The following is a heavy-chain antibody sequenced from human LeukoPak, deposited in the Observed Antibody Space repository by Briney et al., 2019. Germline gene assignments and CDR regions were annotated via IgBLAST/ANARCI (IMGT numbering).Heavy chain of an antibody. CDR1: GGSISSNNW. J-gene: IGHJ4*02. CDR3: ARVNINNWHSCDY. V-gene: IGHV4-4*02. CDR2: IYHSGSP. Sequence: SGTLSLTCAVSGGSISSNNWWGWVRQPPGKGLEWIGEIYHSGSPNYNPSLKSRVTISVDKSRNHFSLNLSSVTAADTAVCYCARVNINNWHSCDYWGQGTLVTVSS. D-gene: IGHD1-1*01.